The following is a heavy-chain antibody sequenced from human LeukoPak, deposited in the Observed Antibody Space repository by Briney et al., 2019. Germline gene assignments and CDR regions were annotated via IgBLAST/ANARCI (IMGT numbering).Heavy chain of an antibody. V-gene: IGHV3-53*01. CDR1: GFTVSSNY. CDR2: ISGGGTT. CDR3: ARKMATTDDY. J-gene: IGHJ4*02. Sequence: GGSLRLSCAASGFTVSSNYMSWVCQAPGKGLEWVSVISGGGTTYYADSVKGRFTISRDNSNNTLYLQMNSLRAEDTAMYYCARKMATTDDYWGQGTLVTVSS. D-gene: IGHD5-24*01.